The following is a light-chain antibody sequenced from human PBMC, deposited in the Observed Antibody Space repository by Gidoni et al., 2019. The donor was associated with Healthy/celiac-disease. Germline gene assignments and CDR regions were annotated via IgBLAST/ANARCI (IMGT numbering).Light chain of an antibody. CDR1: SSDVGGYNY. Sequence: QSALTHPASVSGSPGQSITISCTGTSSDVGGYNYFSWYQQHPGKAPKLMIYEVSNRPPGVSNRFSGSKSGNTASLTISGLQAEDEADDYCSSYTSSSNVVFGGGTKLTVL. V-gene: IGLV2-14*01. CDR3: SSYTSSSNVV. J-gene: IGLJ2*01. CDR2: EVS.